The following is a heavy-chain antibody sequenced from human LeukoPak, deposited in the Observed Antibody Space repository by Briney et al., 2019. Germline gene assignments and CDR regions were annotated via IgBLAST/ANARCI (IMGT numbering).Heavy chain of an antibody. CDR1: AFTFSSFG. J-gene: IGHJ3*02. CDR3: TRDIRPTTDRDAFDI. D-gene: IGHD1-14*01. Sequence: GGSLRLSCAASAFTFSSFGMHWVRQAPGKGLEWVAVIWYGGSSTHYADSVKGRFTISRDNSKNTLYLQMNSLRTEDTAVYFCTRDIRPTTDRDAFDIWGQGTMVTVSS. CDR2: IWYGGSST. V-gene: IGHV3-33*01.